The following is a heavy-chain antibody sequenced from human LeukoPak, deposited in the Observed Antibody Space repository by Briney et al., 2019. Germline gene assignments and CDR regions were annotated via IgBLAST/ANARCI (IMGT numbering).Heavy chain of an antibody. CDR1: GFTFSSYG. J-gene: IGHJ4*02. Sequence: GGSLRLSCAASGFTFSSYGMHWVRQAPGKGLEWVAVISYDGSNKYYADSVKGRFTISRDNSKNTLYLQMNSLRAEDTAVYYCAKSNDYGDYATHLDYWGQGTLVTVSS. CDR3: AKSNDYGDYATHLDY. V-gene: IGHV3-30*18. CDR2: ISYDGSNK. D-gene: IGHD4-17*01.